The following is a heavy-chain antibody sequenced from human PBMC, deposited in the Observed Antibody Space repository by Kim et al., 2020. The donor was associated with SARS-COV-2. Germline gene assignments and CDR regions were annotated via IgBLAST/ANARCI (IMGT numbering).Heavy chain of an antibody. CDR2: A. J-gene: IGHJ5*02. V-gene: IGHV1-69*01. Sequence: ANYAQKSQGRVAITADESTSTAYMELSSLGSEDTAVYYCARAAAGFWFDPWGQGTLVTVSS. D-gene: IGHD6-13*01. CDR3: ARAAAGFWFDP.